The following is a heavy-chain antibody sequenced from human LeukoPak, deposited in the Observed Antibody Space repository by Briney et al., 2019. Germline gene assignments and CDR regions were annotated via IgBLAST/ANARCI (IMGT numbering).Heavy chain of an antibody. J-gene: IGHJ4*02. D-gene: IGHD3-22*01. V-gene: IGHV1-2*02. Sequence: ASVKVSCKATGYTFTGYYIHWVRQAPGQGLEWKGWMNPNSGGTEYAQKFQGRVTMTRDTSISTAYMELSRLRSDDTALYYCTRAPSSGPFDYWGQGTLVTVSS. CDR3: TRAPSSGPFDY. CDR2: MNPNSGGT. CDR1: GYTFTGYY.